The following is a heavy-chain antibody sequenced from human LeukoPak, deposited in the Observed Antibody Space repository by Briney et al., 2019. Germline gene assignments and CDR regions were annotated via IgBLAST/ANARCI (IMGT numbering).Heavy chain of an antibody. Sequence: QAGGSLRLSCAASGFTFSSYAMHWVRQAPGKGLEWVAVISYDGSNKYYADSVKGRFTISRDNSKNTLYLQMNSLRAEDTAVYYCARDGDYYDSSGSFDYWGQGTLVTVSS. V-gene: IGHV3-30-3*01. J-gene: IGHJ4*02. CDR2: ISYDGSNK. CDR3: ARDGDYYDSSGSFDY. CDR1: GFTFSSYA. D-gene: IGHD3-22*01.